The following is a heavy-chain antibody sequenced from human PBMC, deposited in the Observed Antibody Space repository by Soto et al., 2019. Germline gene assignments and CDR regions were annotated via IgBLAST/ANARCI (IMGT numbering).Heavy chain of an antibody. J-gene: IGHJ4*02. CDR1: GFTFSSYA. CDR3: ARDTKSGRFRSETIDY. Sequence: PGGSLRLSCAASGFTFSSYAMNWVRQAPGKGPEWVSHISVTGDTYYADSVKGRFTISRDNSKNTLYLQMNSLRAEDTAVYYCARDTKSGRFRSETIDYWGQGTLVTVSS. CDR2: ISVTGDT. D-gene: IGHD3-3*01. V-gene: IGHV3-23*01.